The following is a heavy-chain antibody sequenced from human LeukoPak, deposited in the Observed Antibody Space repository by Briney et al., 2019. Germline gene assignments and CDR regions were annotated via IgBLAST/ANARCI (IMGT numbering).Heavy chain of an antibody. V-gene: IGHV4-38-2*02. J-gene: IGHJ4*02. D-gene: IGHD7-27*01. CDR2: IYHSGST. CDR1: GYSISNGYY. CDR3: ARELLSGDPSIGN. Sequence: SETLSLTCTVSGYSISNGYYWGWIRQPPGKGLEWIGNIYHSGSTYYNPSLKSRVTISVDTSKNQFSLKLSSVTAADTAVYYCARELLSGDPSIGNWGQGALVTVSS.